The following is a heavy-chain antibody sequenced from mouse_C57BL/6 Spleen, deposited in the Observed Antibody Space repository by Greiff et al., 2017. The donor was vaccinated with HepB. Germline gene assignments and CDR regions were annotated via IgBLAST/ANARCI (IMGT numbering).Heavy chain of an antibody. CDR2: INPNNGGT. D-gene: IGHD1-1*01. Sequence: EVQLQQSGPELVKPGASVKMSCKASGYTFTDYNMHWVKQSHGKSLEWIGYINPNNGGTSYNQKFKGKATLTVNKSSSTAYMELRSLTSEDSAVYYCAPVLLPYWYFDVWGTGTTVTVSS. J-gene: IGHJ1*03. CDR1: GYTFTDYN. V-gene: IGHV1-22*01. CDR3: APVLLPYWYFDV.